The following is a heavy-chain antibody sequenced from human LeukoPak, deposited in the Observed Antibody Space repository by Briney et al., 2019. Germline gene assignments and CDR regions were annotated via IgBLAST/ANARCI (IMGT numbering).Heavy chain of an antibody. D-gene: IGHD2-2*01. J-gene: IGHJ4*02. V-gene: IGHV1-24*01. CDR1: GYTLTELS. Sequence: GASVKVSCKVSGYTLTELSMHWVRQAPGKGLEWMGGFDPEDGETIYAQKFQGRVTMTEDTSTDTAYMELSRLRSDDTAVYYCARGRDCSSTSCYRRFEFDYWGQGTLVTVSS. CDR3: ARGRDCSSTSCYRRFEFDY. CDR2: FDPEDGET.